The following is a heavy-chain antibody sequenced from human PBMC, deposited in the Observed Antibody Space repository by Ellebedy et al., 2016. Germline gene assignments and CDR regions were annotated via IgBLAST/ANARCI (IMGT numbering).Heavy chain of an antibody. Sequence: GESLKISCAASGFTFSDYYMSWIRQAPGKGLEWVSYISSSGSTIYYADSVKGRFTISRDNAKNSLYLQMNSLRAEDTAVYYCARISVTMVRGVGAFDIWGQGTMVTVSS. CDR2: ISSSGSTI. CDR1: GFTFSDYY. J-gene: IGHJ3*02. CDR3: ARISVTMVRGVGAFDI. D-gene: IGHD3-10*01. V-gene: IGHV3-11*01.